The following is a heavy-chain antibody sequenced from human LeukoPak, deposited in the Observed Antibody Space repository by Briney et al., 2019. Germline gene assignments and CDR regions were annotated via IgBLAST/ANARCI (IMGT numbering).Heavy chain of an antibody. J-gene: IGHJ6*03. D-gene: IGHD6-13*01. CDR2: ILYDRNTK. CDR1: GFTFNSNG. CDR3: VKDCPGDSSPEGVCHYYMDV. Sequence: GGSLRLSCAASGFTFNSNGMHWVRQAPGKRLEWVAFILYDRNTKYYADSVKGRFTISRDNSKNTLYLQMNSLRGDDTAVYYCVKDCPGDSSPEGVCHYYMDVWGKGTTVTVSS. V-gene: IGHV3-30*02.